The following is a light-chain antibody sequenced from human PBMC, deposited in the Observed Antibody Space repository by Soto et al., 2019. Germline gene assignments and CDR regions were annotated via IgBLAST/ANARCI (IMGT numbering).Light chain of an antibody. CDR1: SSDVGGYNY. CDR3: SSYRSGGTFV. CDR2: VVS. V-gene: IGLV2-14*01. J-gene: IGLJ1*01. Sequence: QCALTQPASVSGSPGQSIAISCTGTSSDVGGYNYVSWHQQHPGKAPKVLISVVSNRPSGVSNRFSGSKSGNTASLTISGLQAEDEADYYCSSYRSGGTFVFGSGTKGTVL.